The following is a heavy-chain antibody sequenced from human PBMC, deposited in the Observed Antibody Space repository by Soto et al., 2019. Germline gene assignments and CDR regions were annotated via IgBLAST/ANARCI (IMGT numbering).Heavy chain of an antibody. J-gene: IGHJ4*02. D-gene: IGHD2-21*01. Sequence: VELVQSGAEVKKPGASVRVSCKASGYTFSSFGLSWVRQAPGQGPEWMGWISPETGKTEYSHKFQGRVTMTTATSTRTLWLVVRRLASDDKAVYYCTRDLCLIAQSTVTRAGFWVEGTLVTVSS. V-gene: IGHV1-18*04. CDR2: ISPETGKT. CDR1: GYTFSSFG. CDR3: TRDLCLIAQSTVTRAGF.